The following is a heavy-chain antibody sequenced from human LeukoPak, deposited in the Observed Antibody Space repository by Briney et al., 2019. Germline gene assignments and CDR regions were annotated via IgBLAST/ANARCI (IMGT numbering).Heavy chain of an antibody. J-gene: IGHJ5*02. CDR3: ARFRYYDYVWGSYRTNNWFDP. CDR1: GYTFTGYY. V-gene: IGHV1-2*02. CDR2: INPNSGGT. D-gene: IGHD3-16*02. Sequence: GASVKVSCKASGYTFTGYYMHWVRQAPGQGLEWMGWINPNSGGTNYAQKFQGRVTMTRDTSISTACMELSRLRSDDTAVYYCARFRYYDYVWGSYRTNNWFDPWGQGTLVTVSS.